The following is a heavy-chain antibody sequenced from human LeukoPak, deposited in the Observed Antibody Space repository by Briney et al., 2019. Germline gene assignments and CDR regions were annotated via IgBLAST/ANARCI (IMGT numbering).Heavy chain of an antibody. CDR2: ISWDGGNT. Sequence: PGGSLRLSCAASGFAFGHYTRHWVRQAPGKGLEWVSLISWDGGNTYYADSVKGRFTISRDNSKNTLYLQMNSLRAEDTAVYYCARGLLRGYNWFDPWGQGTLVTVSS. CDR3: ARGLLRGYNWFDP. D-gene: IGHD2-21*01. V-gene: IGHV3-43*01. J-gene: IGHJ5*02. CDR1: GFAFGHYT.